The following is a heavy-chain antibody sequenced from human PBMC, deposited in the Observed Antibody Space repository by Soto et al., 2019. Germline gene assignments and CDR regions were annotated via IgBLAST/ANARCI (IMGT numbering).Heavy chain of an antibody. Sequence: PGGSLRLSCAASGFTFSISSMNWVRQAPGEGLEWVSSISGTSDYISYADSVKGRFTISRDNAKNSLFLQMNSLRAEDTAVYFCARDPSYYGLGSYYYFDSWGQGALVTVSS. D-gene: IGHD3-10*01. CDR2: ISGTSDYI. CDR1: GFTFSISS. CDR3: ARDPSYYGLGSYYYFDS. V-gene: IGHV3-21*01. J-gene: IGHJ4*02.